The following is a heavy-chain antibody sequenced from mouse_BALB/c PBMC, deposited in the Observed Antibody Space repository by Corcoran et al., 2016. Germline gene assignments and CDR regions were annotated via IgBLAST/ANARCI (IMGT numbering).Heavy chain of an antibody. D-gene: IGHD2-10*02. CDR1: GFNIKDTY. CDR3: ARGYGNYYSAMDY. V-gene: IGHV14-3*02. CDR2: IDPANGTT. Sequence: EVQLQQSGAELVKPGASVKLSCPASGFNIKDTYMHWVKQRPEQGLEWVGRIDPANGTTNYDPKFQGKATITADTSSNKAYMQLSRLTSEETAVYYCARGYGNYYSAMDYWGQGTSVTVSS. J-gene: IGHJ4*01.